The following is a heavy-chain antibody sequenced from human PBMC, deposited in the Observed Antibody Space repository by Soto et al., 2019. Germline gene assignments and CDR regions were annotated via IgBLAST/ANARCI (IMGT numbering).Heavy chain of an antibody. D-gene: IGHD6-13*01. Sequence: GESLKISCKGSGYSFTSYWISWVRQMPGKGLEWMGRIDPSDSCTNYSPSFQGHVTISADKSISTAYLQWSRRKASDTAMYYCASLAPTQQGDYWGQGTLVTVSS. J-gene: IGHJ4*02. V-gene: IGHV5-10-1*01. CDR3: ASLAPTQQGDY. CDR2: IDPSDSCT. CDR1: GYSFTSYW.